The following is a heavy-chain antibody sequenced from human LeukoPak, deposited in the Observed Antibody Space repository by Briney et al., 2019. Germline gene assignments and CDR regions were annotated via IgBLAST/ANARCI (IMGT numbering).Heavy chain of an antibody. CDR3: ARRGYYYDSSGYFDP. V-gene: IGHV4-59*08. J-gene: IGHJ5*02. Sequence: PSETLSLTCTVSGGSISSYYWSWIRQPPGKGLEWIGYIYYSGSTNYNPSLKSRVTISVDTSENQFSLKLSSVTAADTAVYYCARRGYYYDSSGYFDPWGQGTLVTVSS. D-gene: IGHD3-22*01. CDR1: GGSISSYY. CDR2: IYYSGST.